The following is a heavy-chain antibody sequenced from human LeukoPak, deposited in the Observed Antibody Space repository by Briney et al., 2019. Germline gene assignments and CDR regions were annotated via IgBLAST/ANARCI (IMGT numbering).Heavy chain of an antibody. D-gene: IGHD2-21*02. V-gene: IGHV4-59*08. Sequence: PSETLSLTCTVSGGSISSYYWSWSRSPPGKGRNGMGYIYYSGSTNYNPSLKSRVTISVDTSKNQFSLKLSSVTAADTAVYYCASWGAYCGGDCPDAFDIWGQGTMVTVSS. CDR2: IYYSGST. CDR3: ASWGAYCGGDCPDAFDI. CDR1: GGSISSYY. J-gene: IGHJ3*02.